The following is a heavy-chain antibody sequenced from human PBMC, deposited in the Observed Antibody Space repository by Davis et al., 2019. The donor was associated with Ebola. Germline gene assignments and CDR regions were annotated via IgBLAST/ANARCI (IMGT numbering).Heavy chain of an antibody. CDR3: ARDRPYCSGGSCYYYLYGMDV. J-gene: IGHJ6*02. CDR2: IIPILGIA. V-gene: IGHV1-69*04. CDR1: GYTFKTNG. D-gene: IGHD2-15*01. Sequence: AASVKVSCKTSGYTFKTNGVSWVRQAPGQGLEWMGRIIPILGIANYAQKFQGRVTITADKSTSTAYMELSSLRSEDTAVYYCARDRPYCSGGSCYYYLYGMDVWGQGTTVTVSS.